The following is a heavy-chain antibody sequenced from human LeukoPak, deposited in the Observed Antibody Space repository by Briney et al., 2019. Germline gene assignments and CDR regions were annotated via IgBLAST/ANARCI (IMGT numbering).Heavy chain of an antibody. CDR3: ARGLDSSGYYYVDY. CDR1: GGSFSGYY. D-gene: IGHD3-22*01. CDR2: INHSGST. J-gene: IGHJ4*02. Sequence: SETLSLTCAVYGGSFSGYYWSCIRQPLGKGLEWIGEINHSGSTNYNPSLKSRVTISVDTSKNQFSLKLSSVTAADTAVYYCARGLDSSGYYYVDYWGQGTLVTVSS. V-gene: IGHV4-34*01.